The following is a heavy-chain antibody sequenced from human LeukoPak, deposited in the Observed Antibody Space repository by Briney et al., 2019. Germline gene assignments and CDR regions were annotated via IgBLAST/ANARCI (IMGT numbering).Heavy chain of an antibody. CDR3: AKGGWLEY. CDR2: ISGSGGNT. Sequence: QPGGSLRLSCAASGFTFINYGMRWVRQAPGKGLEWVSGISGSGGNTYYADSAKGRFTISRDDSKNTLYLQMNSLRAEDTAVYYCAKGGWLEYWGQGTLVTVS. D-gene: IGHD5-24*01. CDR1: GFTFINYG. V-gene: IGHV3-23*01. J-gene: IGHJ4*02.